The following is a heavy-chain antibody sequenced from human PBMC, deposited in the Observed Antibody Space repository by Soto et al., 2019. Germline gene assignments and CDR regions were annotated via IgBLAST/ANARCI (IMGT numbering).Heavy chain of an antibody. Sequence: EGSLRLSCAASGCTFSDYYMSWIRQAPGKGLEWVSYIGSSDNIIYYADSVKGRFTISRDNAKNSLYLQMNSLRAEDTAVYYCARDLGYYESSGYFDYWGQGTLVTVSS. J-gene: IGHJ4*02. CDR3: ARDLGYYESSGYFDY. V-gene: IGHV3-11*01. CDR1: GCTFSDYY. CDR2: IGSSDNII. D-gene: IGHD3-22*01.